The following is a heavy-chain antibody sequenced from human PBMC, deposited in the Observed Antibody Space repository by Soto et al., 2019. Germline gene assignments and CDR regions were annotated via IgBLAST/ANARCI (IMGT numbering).Heavy chain of an antibody. D-gene: IGHD2-15*01. CDR1: GFTFSSYA. CDR2: ISGSGGST. Sequence: PGGSLRLSCAASGFTFSSYAMSWVRQAPGKGLEWVSAISGSGGSTYYADSVKGRFTISRDNSKNTLYLQMNSLRAEDTAVYYCAKDFQEYCSGGSCSAGYYGMDVWGQGTTVTVSS. CDR3: AKDFQEYCSGGSCSAGYYGMDV. V-gene: IGHV3-23*01. J-gene: IGHJ6*02.